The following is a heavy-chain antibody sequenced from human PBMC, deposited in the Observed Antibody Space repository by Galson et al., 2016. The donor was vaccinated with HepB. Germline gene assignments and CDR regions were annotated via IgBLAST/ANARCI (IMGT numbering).Heavy chain of an antibody. CDR1: GDSIISDSYHY. CDR3: GRELGS. Sequence: TLSLTCIVSGDSIISDSYHYWSWIRQPVGKGLEWVGLIYTTGSTGYNSSLKSRLTMSLDTSKNQFSLELGSVTAADTAIYYCGRELGSWGQGTLVTV. CDR2: IYTTGST. D-gene: IGHD3-16*01. J-gene: IGHJ4*02. V-gene: IGHV4-61*02.